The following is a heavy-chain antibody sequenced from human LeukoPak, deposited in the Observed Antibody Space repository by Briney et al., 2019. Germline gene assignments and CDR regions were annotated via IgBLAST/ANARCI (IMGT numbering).Heavy chain of an antibody. J-gene: IGHJ4*02. Sequence: SQTLSLTCTVSGGAISSGGYFWTWIRQHPGKGPEWIGNIYFDGSTNYNPSLKSRVIISVDMSNNQFSLRLYSVTAADTAVYYCATEIVGYGDVNYFDSWGQGTLVTVSS. V-gene: IGHV4-31*03. CDR1: GGAISSGGYF. CDR3: ATEIVGYGDVNYFDS. CDR2: IYFDGST. D-gene: IGHD4-17*01.